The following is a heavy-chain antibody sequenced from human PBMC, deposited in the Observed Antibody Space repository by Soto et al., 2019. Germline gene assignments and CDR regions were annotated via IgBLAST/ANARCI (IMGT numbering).Heavy chain of an antibody. CDR3: ARAPYYYDSSGYLYWFDP. CDR2: IYYSGST. J-gene: IGHJ5*02. D-gene: IGHD3-22*01. Sequence: ETLSLTCTVSGGSVSSGSYYWSWIRQPPGKGLEWIGYIYYSGSTNYNPSLKSRVTISVDTSKNQFSLKLSSVTAADTAVYYCARAPYYYDSSGYLYWFDPWGQGTLVTVSS. V-gene: IGHV4-61*01. CDR1: GGSVSSGSYY.